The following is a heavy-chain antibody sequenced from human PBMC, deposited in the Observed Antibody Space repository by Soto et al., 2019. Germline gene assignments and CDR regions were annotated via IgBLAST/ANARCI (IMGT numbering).Heavy chain of an antibody. CDR3: ASRYSGNYPPYFDY. CDR1: GGSISSSSYY. V-gene: IGHV4-39*01. Sequence: SETLSLTCTVSGGSISSSSYYWGWIRQPPGKGLEWIGSIYYSGSTYYNPSLKSRVTISVDTSKNQFSLKLSSVTAADTAVYYCASRYSGNYPPYFDYWGQGTLVTVSS. D-gene: IGHD1-26*01. J-gene: IGHJ4*02. CDR2: IYYSGST.